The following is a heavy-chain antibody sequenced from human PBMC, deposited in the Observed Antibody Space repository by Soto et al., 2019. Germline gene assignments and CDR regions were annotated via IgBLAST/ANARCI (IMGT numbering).Heavy chain of an antibody. CDR2: IIPIFGTA. CDR3: ARGARFLEWLSFDR. D-gene: IGHD3-3*01. J-gene: IGHJ4*02. Sequence: QVQLEQSGAEVKTLGSSVKVSCKASGDTFNKYAISWVRQAPGQGLEWMGGIIPIFGTANYAPQFQDRVTITADEATSTAYMELTSVKSDDTAVYFCARGARFLEWLSFDRWGQGTLVTVSS. CDR1: GDTFNKYA. V-gene: IGHV1-69*12.